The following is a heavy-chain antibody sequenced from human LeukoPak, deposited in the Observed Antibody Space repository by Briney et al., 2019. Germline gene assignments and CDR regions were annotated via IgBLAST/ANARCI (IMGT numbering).Heavy chain of an antibody. CDR2: ISAYNGNT. V-gene: IGHV1-18*01. CDR3: ARVRNLGVVIENFDY. J-gene: IGHJ4*02. D-gene: IGHD3-3*01. CDR1: GYTFTSYG. Sequence: ASVKVSCKASGYTFTSYGISWVRQAPGQGLEWMGWISAYNGNTNYAQKLQGRVTMTTDTSTSTAYMELRSLRSDDTAVYYCARVRNLGVVIENFDYWGQGTLVTVSS.